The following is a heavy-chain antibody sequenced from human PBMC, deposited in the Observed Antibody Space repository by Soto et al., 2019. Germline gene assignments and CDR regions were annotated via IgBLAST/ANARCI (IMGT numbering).Heavy chain of an antibody. J-gene: IGHJ4*02. Sequence: PSETLSLTCTVSGGSISSYYWSWIRQPPGKGLEWIGYIYYSGSTNYNPSLKSRVTISVDTSKNQFSLKLSSVTAADTAVYYCARDSYDSSGYYYYFDYWGQGTLVTVSS. D-gene: IGHD3-22*01. CDR2: IYYSGST. CDR1: GGSISSYY. V-gene: IGHV4-59*01. CDR3: ARDSYDSSGYYYYFDY.